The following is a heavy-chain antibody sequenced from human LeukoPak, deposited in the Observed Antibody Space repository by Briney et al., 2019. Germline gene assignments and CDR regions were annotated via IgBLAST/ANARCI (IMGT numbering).Heavy chain of an antibody. CDR2: ISGSGGST. Sequence: PGGSLRLSCAAYGFTFSSYGMSWVRQAPGKGLEWVSAISGSGGSTYYADSVKGRFTISGDNSKNTLYLQMNSLRAEDTAVYYCAKAEVMVRYSVGAYQMFDPWGQGTLVTVSS. D-gene: IGHD3-9*01. CDR1: GFTFSSYG. V-gene: IGHV3-23*01. J-gene: IGHJ5*02. CDR3: AKAEVMVRYSVGAYQMFDP.